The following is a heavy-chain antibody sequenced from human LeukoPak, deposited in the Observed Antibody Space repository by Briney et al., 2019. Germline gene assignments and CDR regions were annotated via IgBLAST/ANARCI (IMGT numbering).Heavy chain of an antibody. CDR1: GGSFSGYY. Sequence: SETLSLTRAVYGGSFSGYYWSWIRQPPGKGLEWIGEINHSGSTNYNPSLKSRVTISVDTSKNQFSLKLSSVTAADTAVYYCARGGSNRDGYKYYDHWGQGTLVTVSS. CDR3: ARGGSNRDGYKYYDH. V-gene: IGHV4-34*01. J-gene: IGHJ4*02. CDR2: INHSGST. D-gene: IGHD5-24*01.